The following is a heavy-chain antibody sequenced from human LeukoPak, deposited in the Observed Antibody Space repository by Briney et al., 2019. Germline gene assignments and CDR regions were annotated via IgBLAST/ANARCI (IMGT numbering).Heavy chain of an antibody. CDR2: IKQDGSEK. J-gene: IGHJ3*01. CDR1: GFTFSSFW. D-gene: IGHD1-14*01. V-gene: IGHV3-7*01. CDR3: AKAPGPEAN. Sequence: GGSLRLSCAASGFTFSSFWMTWVRQAPGKGLEWVANIKQDGSEKYYVDSVKGRFTISRDNAKNSLYLQMNSLRAEDTVVYYCAKAPGPEANWGQGTMVTVSS.